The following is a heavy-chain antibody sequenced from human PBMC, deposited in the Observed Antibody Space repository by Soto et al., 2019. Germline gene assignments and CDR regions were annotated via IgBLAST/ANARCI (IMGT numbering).Heavy chain of an antibody. D-gene: IGHD2-8*01. Sequence: QVQLQESGPGLAKPSQTVSLTCTVSGASLNSDEYYWAWLRQVPGKDLEWIGHIFNTGTIFSTPSLWGRVRMSIDTSANDFSLHLESVTAADTAVYYCARGLGSDDNGHFPATFDIWGHGTSVTVSA. V-gene: IGHV4-31*02. J-gene: IGHJ3*02. CDR2: IFNTGTI. CDR1: GASLNSDEYY. CDR3: ARGLGSDDNGHFPATFDI.